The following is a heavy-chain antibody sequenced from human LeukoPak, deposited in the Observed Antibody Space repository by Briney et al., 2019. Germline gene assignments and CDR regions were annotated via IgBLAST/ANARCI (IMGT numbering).Heavy chain of an antibody. CDR1: GFTFSSYW. CDR3: ARVGRALRSLEWLSPSPFFDY. D-gene: IGHD3-3*01. J-gene: IGHJ4*02. CDR2: IKQDGSEK. Sequence: PGGSLRLSCAASGFTFSSYWMSWVRQAPGKGLEWVANIKQDGSEKYYVDSVKGRFTISRDNAKNSLYLQMNSLRAEDTAVYYCARVGRALRSLEWLSPSPFFDYWGQGTLVTVSS. V-gene: IGHV3-7*03.